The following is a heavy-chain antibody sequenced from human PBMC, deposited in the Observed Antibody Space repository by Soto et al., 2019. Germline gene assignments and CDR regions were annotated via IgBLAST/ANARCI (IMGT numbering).Heavy chain of an antibody. CDR1: GFTFSDFG. D-gene: IGHD3-10*01. Sequence: GGSLRLSCVASGFTFSDFGMHWVRQGPGKGLEWLAVISEDAETDFHADSVKGRFTVSRDNFKETLYLQMNSLTTDDSGVYFCAKAPFSRPYYFYGMDVWGQGTTVTVS. V-gene: IGHV3-30*18. J-gene: IGHJ6*02. CDR2: ISEDAETD. CDR3: AKAPFSRPYYFYGMDV.